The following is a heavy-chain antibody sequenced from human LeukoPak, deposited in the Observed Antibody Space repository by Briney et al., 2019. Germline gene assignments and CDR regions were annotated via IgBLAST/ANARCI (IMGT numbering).Heavy chain of an antibody. CDR2: TNRDGSST. CDR3: ARDSVEWYIFDY. J-gene: IGHJ4*02. CDR1: GFTFSSYW. D-gene: IGHD3-3*01. V-gene: IGHV3-74*01. Sequence: GGALRLSCAASGFTFSSYWMHWVRQAPGKGPVWVARTNRDGSSTAYADSVKGRFTISKDNAKNTLYLLMNSLRAEDTAVYYCARDSVEWYIFDYWGQGTLVTVSS.